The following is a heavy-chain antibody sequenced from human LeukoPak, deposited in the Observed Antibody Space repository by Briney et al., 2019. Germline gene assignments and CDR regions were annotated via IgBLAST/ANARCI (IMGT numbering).Heavy chain of an antibody. V-gene: IGHV3-66*02. CDR3: ARDLGYYDSSGYSHWFDP. J-gene: IGHJ5*02. CDR1: GFTVSSNY. D-gene: IGHD3-22*01. CDR2: IYSGGST. Sequence: PGGSLRLSCAASGFTVSSNYMSWVRQAPGKGLEWVSVIYSGGSTYYADSVKGRFIISRDNSKNTLYLQMNSLRAEDTAVYYCARDLGYYDSSGYSHWFDPWGQGTLVTVSS.